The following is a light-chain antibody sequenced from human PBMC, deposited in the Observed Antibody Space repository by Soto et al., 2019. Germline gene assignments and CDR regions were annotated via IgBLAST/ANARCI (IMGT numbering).Light chain of an antibody. Sequence: SALSQPASLSGSPGQSITISCTGTSSDVGSYNLVSWYQQHPGKAPKLMIYEGSKRPSGVSNRFSGSKSGNTASLTISGLQAEDEADYYCCSYAGSSTVVFGGGTKVTVL. V-gene: IGLV2-23*01. J-gene: IGLJ2*01. CDR2: EGS. CDR1: SSDVGSYNL. CDR3: CSYAGSSTVV.